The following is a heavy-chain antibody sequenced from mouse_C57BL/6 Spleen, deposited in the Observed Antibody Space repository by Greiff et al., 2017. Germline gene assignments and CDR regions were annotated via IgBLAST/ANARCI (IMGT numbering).Heavy chain of an antibody. D-gene: IGHD4-1*01. J-gene: IGHJ2*01. Sequence: VQLKESGPGLVKPSQSLSLTCSVTGYSITSGYYWNWIRQFPGNKLEWMGYISYDGSNNYNPSLKNRISITRDTSKNQFFLKLNSVTTEDTATYYCARALNWDYFDYWGQGTTLTVSS. CDR1: GYSITSGYY. V-gene: IGHV3-6*01. CDR2: ISYDGSN. CDR3: ARALNWDYFDY.